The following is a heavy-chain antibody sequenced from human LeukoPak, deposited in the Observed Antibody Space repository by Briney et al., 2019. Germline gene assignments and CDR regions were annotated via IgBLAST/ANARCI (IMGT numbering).Heavy chain of an antibody. Sequence: GESLRISCKGSGYMFTHYWIAWVRQMPGKGLEWMGIIYPADPDTRYSPSFQGQVTISADKSISTAYLQWSSLKASDTAMYYCARGDTTMVPGYFDYWGQGTLVTVSS. CDR3: ARGDTTMVPGYFDY. V-gene: IGHV5-51*01. CDR2: IYPADPDT. J-gene: IGHJ4*02. CDR1: GYMFTHYW. D-gene: IGHD5-18*01.